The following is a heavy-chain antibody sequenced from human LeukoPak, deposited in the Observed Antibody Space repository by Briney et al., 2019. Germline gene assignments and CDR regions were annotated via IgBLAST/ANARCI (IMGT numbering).Heavy chain of an antibody. D-gene: IGHD6-19*01. V-gene: IGHV3-30*02. CDR3: AKVWYLYSSEYYYYMDV. J-gene: IGHJ6*03. CDR2: MRSDGSDI. Sequence: GGSLRLSCAASGVTFNNYAMHWVRQAPGKGLQWVAFMRSDGSDIYYADSVKGRFTISRDNSKSTLYLQMNSLRAEDTAVYYCAKVWYLYSSEYYYYMDVWGKGTTVTISS. CDR1: GVTFNNYA.